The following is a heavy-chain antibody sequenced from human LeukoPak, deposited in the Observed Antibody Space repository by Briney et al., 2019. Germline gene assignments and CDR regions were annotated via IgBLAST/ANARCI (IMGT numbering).Heavy chain of an antibody. CDR2: INAGNGNT. J-gene: IGHJ5*02. V-gene: IGHV1-3*01. D-gene: IGHD6-13*01. CDR3: ARGDSSSWYAGDRFDP. CDR1: GYTFASYT. Sequence: ASVKVSCKASGYTFASYTIHWVRQAPGQRLEWMGWINAGNGNTKYSQKFQGRVTITRDTSASTAYMELNSLRSEDTAVYYCARGDSSSWYAGDRFDPWGQGTLVTVSS.